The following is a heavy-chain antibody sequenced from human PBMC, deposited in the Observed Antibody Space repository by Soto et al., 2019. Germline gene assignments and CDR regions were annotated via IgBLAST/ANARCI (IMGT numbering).Heavy chain of an antibody. V-gene: IGHV4-59*01. CDR2: IYYSGST. J-gene: IGHJ6*03. CDR3: ARVPGTYVNYYYYMDV. CDR1: GGSISSYY. D-gene: IGHD2-8*01. Sequence: PSETLSLTCTVSGGSISSYYWSWIRQPPGKGLEWIGYIYYSGSTNYNPSLKSRVTISVDTSKNQFSLKLSSVTAADTAVYYCARVPGTYVNYYYYMDVWGKGTTVTVSS.